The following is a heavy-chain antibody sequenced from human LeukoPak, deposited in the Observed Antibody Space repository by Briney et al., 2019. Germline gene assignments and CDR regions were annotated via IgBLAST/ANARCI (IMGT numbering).Heavy chain of an antibody. Sequence: SGPTPVNLTQTLTLTCTFSGFSLSPSRVGVGWIRHPPAKALQWLALIYWDDDKRQSPSLKSRLTITKDSSKSQVVLTMTNMDPVYTATYYCAHIAVGYCSSTSCYYFDYWGQGTLVTVSS. CDR1: GFSLSPSRVG. J-gene: IGHJ4*02. V-gene: IGHV2-5*02. CDR2: IYWDDDK. CDR3: AHIAVGYCSSTSCYYFDY. D-gene: IGHD2-2*01.